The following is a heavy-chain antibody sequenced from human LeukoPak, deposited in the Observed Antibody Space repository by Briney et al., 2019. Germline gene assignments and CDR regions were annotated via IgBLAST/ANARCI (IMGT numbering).Heavy chain of an antibody. CDR2: IYYSGST. CDR3: ASLSGSYFNFDY. Sequence: PSETLSLTCTVSGGSISSSSYYWGWIRQPPGTGLEWIGSIYYSGSTYYNPSLKSRVTISVDTSKNQFSLKLSSVTAADTAVYYCASLSGSYFNFDYWGQGTLVTVSS. J-gene: IGHJ4*02. D-gene: IGHD1-26*01. CDR1: GGSISSSSYY. V-gene: IGHV4-39*07.